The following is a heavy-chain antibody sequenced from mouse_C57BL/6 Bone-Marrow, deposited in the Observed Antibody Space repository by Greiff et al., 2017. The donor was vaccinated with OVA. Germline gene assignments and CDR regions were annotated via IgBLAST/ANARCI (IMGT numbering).Heavy chain of an antibody. Sequence: QVQLQQSGAELMKPGASVKLSCKATGYTFTGYWIEWVKQRPGHGLEWIGEILPGSGSTNYNEKFKGKATFTADTSSNTAYMQLSSLTTEDSAIYYCARSRFITTVVESPLGAMDYWGQGTSVTVSS. CDR3: ARSRFITTVVESPLGAMDY. V-gene: IGHV1-9*01. CDR2: ILPGSGST. CDR1: GYTFTGYW. J-gene: IGHJ4*01. D-gene: IGHD1-1*01.